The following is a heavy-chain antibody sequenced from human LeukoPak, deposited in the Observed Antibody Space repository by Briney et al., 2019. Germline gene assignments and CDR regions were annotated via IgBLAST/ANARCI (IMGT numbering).Heavy chain of an antibody. V-gene: IGHV4-59*01. D-gene: IGHD3-22*01. Sequence: SETLSLTCTVSGGSISSYYWSWIRQPPGKGLEWIGYIYYSGSTNYNPSLKSRVTISVGTSRNQFSLKLSSVTAAGTAVYYCAGGDSSGYDHYWGQGTLVTVSS. J-gene: IGHJ4*02. CDR2: IYYSGST. CDR3: AGGDSSGYDHY. CDR1: GGSISSYY.